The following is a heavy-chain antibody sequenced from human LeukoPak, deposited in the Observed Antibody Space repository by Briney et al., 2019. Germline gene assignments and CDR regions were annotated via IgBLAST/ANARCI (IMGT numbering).Heavy chain of an antibody. J-gene: IGHJ3*02. D-gene: IGHD5-24*01. Sequence: PSETLSLTCTVSGGSISSSSYYWGWIRQPPGKGLEWIGSIYYSGSTYYNPSLKSRVTISVDTSKNQFSLKLSSVTAADTAVYYCARDRGWLQFIDAFDIWGQGTMVTVSS. CDR3: ARDRGWLQFIDAFDI. V-gene: IGHV4-39*07. CDR2: IYYSGST. CDR1: GGSISSSSYY.